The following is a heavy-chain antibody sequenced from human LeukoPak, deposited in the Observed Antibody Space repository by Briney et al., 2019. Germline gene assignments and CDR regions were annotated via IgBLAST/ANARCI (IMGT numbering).Heavy chain of an antibody. CDR3: ARDLVSDGFDI. V-gene: IGHV3-48*03. D-gene: IGHD2-8*01. J-gene: IGHJ3*02. Sequence: GGSLRLSCAASGFTFSSYEMNWVRQAPGKGLEGVSYISSSGSTIYYADSVRGRFTISRDNAKNSLYLQMNSLRAEDTGVYYCARDLVSDGFDIWGQGTMVTVSS. CDR1: GFTFSSYE. CDR2: ISSSGSTI.